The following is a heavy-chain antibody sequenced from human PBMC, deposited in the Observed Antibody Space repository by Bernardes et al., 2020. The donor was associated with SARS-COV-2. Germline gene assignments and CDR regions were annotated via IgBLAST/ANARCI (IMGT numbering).Heavy chain of an antibody. V-gene: IGHV3-74*01. Sequence: GGCLSLSCAASGFTFSRSWMHWVRQIPGKGLVWVSRINADASTRNYADSVNGRFTISRDNAKNTLYLQMNSLRDEDTAVYHCVRGAGNYLEWDYWGQGTAVTVSA. J-gene: IGHJ4*02. D-gene: IGHD3-3*01. CDR3: VRGAGNYLEWDY. CDR2: INADASTR. CDR1: GFTFSRSW.